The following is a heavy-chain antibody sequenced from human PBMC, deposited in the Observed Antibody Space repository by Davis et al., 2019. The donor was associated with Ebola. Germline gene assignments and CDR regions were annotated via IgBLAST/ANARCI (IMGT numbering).Heavy chain of an antibody. Sequence: GESLKISCAASGFTFSSYWMTWVRQAPGKGLEWVANIKKDGSEKHYVDSVKGRFTISRDNAKNSLYLQMNSLRAEDTAVYYCATLGVNTMYDYWGQGTLVTVSS. V-gene: IGHV3-7*03. D-gene: IGHD3-10*01. CDR3: ATLGVNTMYDY. J-gene: IGHJ4*02. CDR1: GFTFSSYW. CDR2: IKKDGSEK.